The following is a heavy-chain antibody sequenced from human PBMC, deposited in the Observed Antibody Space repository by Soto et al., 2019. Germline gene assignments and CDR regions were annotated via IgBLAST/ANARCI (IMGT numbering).Heavy chain of an antibody. CDR2: IKQDGSEK. D-gene: IGHD1-1*01. J-gene: IGHJ4*02. CDR3: ARTGDGHHDFLDY. V-gene: IGHV3-7*01. CDR1: GFTFSSYW. Sequence: PGGSLRLSCAASGFTFSSYWMSWVRQAPGKGLEWVANIKQDGSEKYYVDSVKGRFTISRDNAKNSLFLQMNSLRVDDTAVYYCARTGDGHHDFLDYWGQGALVTVSS.